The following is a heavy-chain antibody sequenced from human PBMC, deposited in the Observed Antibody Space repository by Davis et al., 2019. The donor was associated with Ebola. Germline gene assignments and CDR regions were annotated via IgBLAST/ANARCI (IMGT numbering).Heavy chain of an antibody. J-gene: IGHJ4*02. CDR3: AREGAGGDGYKRGYYFDY. CDR2: ISYDGNNE. Sequence: GESLKISCAASGFTFSNYAMHWVRQAPGKGLEWVAVISYDGNNEYYAGSVKGRFTISRDNSKNTLYLQMNSLRAEDTAGDYCAREGAGGDGYKRGYYFDYWGQGTLVTVSS. CDR1: GFTFSNYA. V-gene: IGHV3-30-3*01. D-gene: IGHD5-24*01.